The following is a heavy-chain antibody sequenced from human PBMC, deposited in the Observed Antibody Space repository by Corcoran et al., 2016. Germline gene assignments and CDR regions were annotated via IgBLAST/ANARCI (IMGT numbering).Heavy chain of an antibody. Sequence: QVQLVQSGAEVKKPGASVKVSCKASGYTFTSYDINWVRQATGQGLEWMGWMNPNSGNTGYAQKFQGRVTMTRNTSISTAYMELSSLRSEDTAVYYCARTPRSSWGYDFWSGYRQWRKVSPGHSFDYWGQGTLVTVSS. CDR1: GYTFTSYD. J-gene: IGHJ4*02. D-gene: IGHD3-3*01. V-gene: IGHV1-8*01. CDR3: ARTPRSSWGYDFWSGYRQWRKVSPGHSFDY. CDR2: MNPNSGNT.